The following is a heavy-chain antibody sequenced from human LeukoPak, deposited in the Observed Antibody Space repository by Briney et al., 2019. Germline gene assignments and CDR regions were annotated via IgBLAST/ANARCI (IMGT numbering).Heavy chain of an antibody. J-gene: IGHJ4*02. CDR3: ARDGGIAVAAATDY. D-gene: IGHD6-19*01. CDR1: GYTFTGYY. V-gene: IGHV1-2*02. CDR2: INPNSGGT. Sequence: GASVKVSCKASGYTFTGYYMHWVRQAPGQGLEWMGWINPNSGGTNYAQKFQGRVTMTRDTSISTAYMELSRLRSDDTAVYYCARDGGIAVAAATDYWGQGTLVTVSS.